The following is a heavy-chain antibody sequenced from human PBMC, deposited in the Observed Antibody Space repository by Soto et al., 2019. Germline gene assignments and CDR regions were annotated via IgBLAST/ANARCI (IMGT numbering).Heavy chain of an antibody. CDR3: ARAPTYAAAFDI. D-gene: IGHD2-2*01. CDR1: GGSISSYY. Sequence: SETLSLTCTVSGGSISSYYWSWIRQPPGKGLEWIGYIYYSGSTNYNPSLKSRVTISVDTSKNQFSLKLSSVTAADTAVYYCARAPTYAAAFDIWGQGTMVTVSS. CDR2: IYYSGST. V-gene: IGHV4-59*01. J-gene: IGHJ3*02.